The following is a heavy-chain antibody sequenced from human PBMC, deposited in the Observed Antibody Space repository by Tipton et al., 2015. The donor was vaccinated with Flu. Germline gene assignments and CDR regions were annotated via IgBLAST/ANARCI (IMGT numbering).Heavy chain of an antibody. Sequence: RSLRLSCAASGLNFNRFGMHWVRQAPGKGPEWVAVIWFDGSKKLYPDSVKGRFTISRDNSNNTLYLQMDRLTVEDTAVYYCTRGGENFFDYWGQGALVTVSS. V-gene: IGHV3-33*01. CDR2: IWFDGSKK. CDR3: TRGGENFFDY. CDR1: GLNFNRFG. D-gene: IGHD3-16*01. J-gene: IGHJ4*02.